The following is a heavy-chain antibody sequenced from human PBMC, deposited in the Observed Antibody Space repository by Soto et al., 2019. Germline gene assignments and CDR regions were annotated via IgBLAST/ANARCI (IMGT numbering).Heavy chain of an antibody. CDR3: AKDFTRFWLGPHYYHGVAV. D-gene: IGHD3-10*01. V-gene: IGHV3-30*18. CDR2: ISYDGSNT. Sequence: QVQLVESGGGVVQPGRSLRLSCEASGFTFSTYGMHWVRQAPGKGLEWVAVISYDGSNTYYADSVKGRFTISRDNSKNTLFMQMNSLSADDFAVYDCAKDFTRFWLGPHYYHGVAVWGQGTTVTVSS. CDR1: GFTFSTYG. J-gene: IGHJ6*02.